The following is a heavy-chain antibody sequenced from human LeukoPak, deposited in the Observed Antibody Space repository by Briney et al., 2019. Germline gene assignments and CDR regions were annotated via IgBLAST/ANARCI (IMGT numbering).Heavy chain of an antibody. CDR3: ARHSREVLAVAGYFDY. D-gene: IGHD6-19*01. Sequence: PSETLSLTCTVSGGSISSDNYYWGWIRQPPGKGLEFIGSIYYSGSTYYNPSLKSRVTISVDTSKNQFSLKLSSVTAADTAVYYCARHSREVLAVAGYFDYWGQGTLVTVSS. CDR2: IYYSGST. J-gene: IGHJ4*02. V-gene: IGHV4-39*01. CDR1: GGSISSDNYY.